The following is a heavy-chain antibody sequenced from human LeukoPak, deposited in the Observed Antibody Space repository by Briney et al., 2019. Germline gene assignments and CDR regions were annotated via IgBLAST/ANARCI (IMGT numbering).Heavy chain of an antibody. J-gene: IGHJ6*03. V-gene: IGHV3-23*01. CDR2: ISGSGGST. D-gene: IGHD1-1*01. CDR1: GFTFSSYA. Sequence: GGSLRLSCAASGFTFSSYAMSWVRQAPGKGLEWVSAISGSGGSTYYADSVKGRFTISRDNSKNALYLQMNSLRAEDTAVYYCAKDLNGRDYYYYMDVWGKGTRSPSP. CDR3: AKDLNGRDYYYYMDV.